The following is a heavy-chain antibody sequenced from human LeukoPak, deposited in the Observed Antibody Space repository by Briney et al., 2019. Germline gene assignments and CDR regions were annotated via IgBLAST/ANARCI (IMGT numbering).Heavy chain of an antibody. CDR1: GFTFSSYS. CDR3: AKGMVRGVIPDY. CDR2: ISASGGNT. D-gene: IGHD3-10*01. Sequence: GGSLRLSCAASGFTFSSYSMNWVRQAPGKGLEWVSGISASGGNTYYADSVQGRFTISRDNSKNTLYLQVNSLKAEDTATYYCAKGMVRGVIPDYWGQGTLVTVSS. J-gene: IGHJ4*02. V-gene: IGHV3-23*01.